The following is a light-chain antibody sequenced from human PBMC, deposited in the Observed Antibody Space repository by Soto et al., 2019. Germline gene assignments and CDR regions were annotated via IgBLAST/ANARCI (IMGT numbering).Light chain of an antibody. CDR2: RDN. V-gene: IGLV1-47*01. CDR1: SSNIGRNS. CDR3: AAWDDSLSGPR. Sequence: QSVLTQPPSASGTPGQRVTISCSGSSSNIGRNSVYWYHQLPGTAPKLLIYRDNQRPSGVPDRFSGSKSGTSASLAISGLRSEDEADYYCAAWDDSLSGPRFGGGTKLTVL. J-gene: IGLJ2*01.